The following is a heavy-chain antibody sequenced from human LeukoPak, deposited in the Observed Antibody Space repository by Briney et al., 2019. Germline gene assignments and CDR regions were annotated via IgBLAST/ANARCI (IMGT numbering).Heavy chain of an antibody. CDR2: INSNTNGGRA. CDR3: TTDHRTIYGVVFPDY. V-gene: IGHV3-15*07. CDR1: GFTFSYYS. Sequence: GGSLRLSCAASGFTFSYYSMNWVRQAPGKGLEWVGRINSNTNGGRAEYAAPVEGRFMISRDDSKSTLYLKMNSLKSEDTEVYHCTTDHRTIYGVVFPDYWGQGTLVTVSS. J-gene: IGHJ4*02. D-gene: IGHD3-3*01.